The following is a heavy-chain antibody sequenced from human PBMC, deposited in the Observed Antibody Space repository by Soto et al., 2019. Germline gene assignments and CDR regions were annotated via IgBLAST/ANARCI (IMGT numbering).Heavy chain of an antibody. CDR3: ARESGGATATLDYYYFYMDV. CDR1: GDSFNDYY. CDR2: INPNGGGT. Sequence: QVQLVQSGAEVRKPGASVTVSCRSSGDSFNDYYIHWVRQAPGQGFEWMGWINPNGGGTKYAQKLQGWVSMTRDTSIRTVYMQLSRLRSDDTAVYYCARESGGATATLDYYYFYMDVWGTGTRVTVSS. V-gene: IGHV1-2*04. J-gene: IGHJ6*03. D-gene: IGHD5-12*01.